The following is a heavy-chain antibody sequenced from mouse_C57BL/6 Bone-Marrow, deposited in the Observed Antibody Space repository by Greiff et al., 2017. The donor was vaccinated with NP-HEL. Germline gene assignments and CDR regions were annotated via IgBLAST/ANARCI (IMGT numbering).Heavy chain of an antibody. V-gene: IGHV1-9*01. Sequence: QVQLQQSGAELMKPGASVKLSCKATGYTFTGYWIEWVQQTPGHGLEWIGEILPGSGSTNYNETFKGKATFTADTSSNTAYMQLSSLTTEDSALYYCARPITTVVATDWGQGTTLSVSS. CDR2: ILPGSGST. CDR1: GYTFTGYW. CDR3: ARPITTVVATD. J-gene: IGHJ2*01. D-gene: IGHD1-1*01.